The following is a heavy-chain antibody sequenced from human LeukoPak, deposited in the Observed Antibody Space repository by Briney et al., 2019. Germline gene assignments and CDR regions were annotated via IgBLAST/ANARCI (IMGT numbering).Heavy chain of an antibody. D-gene: IGHD3-16*01. CDR3: ARTYTWPLANDY. CDR1: GGSISSYY. Sequence: SETLSLTCTVSGGSISSYYWSWIRQPPGKGLEWIGYIYYSGSTNYNPSLKSRVTMSVDTSKNQFSLKLSSVTAADTAVYYCARTYTWPLANDYWGQGTLVTVSS. CDR2: IYYSGST. J-gene: IGHJ4*02. V-gene: IGHV4-59*12.